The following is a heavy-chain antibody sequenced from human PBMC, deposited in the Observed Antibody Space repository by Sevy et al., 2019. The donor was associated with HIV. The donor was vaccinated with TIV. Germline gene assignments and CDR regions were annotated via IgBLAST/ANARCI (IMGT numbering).Heavy chain of an antibody. D-gene: IGHD3-3*01. Sequence: ASVKVSCKASGGTFSSYAISWVRQAPGQGLEWMGGIIPIFGTANYAQKFQGRVTITGDESTSTAYMELSSLRSEDTAVYYCARGAMTYYDFWSGSNWFDPWGQGTLVTVSS. V-gene: IGHV1-69*13. CDR1: GGTFSSYA. CDR3: ARGAMTYYDFWSGSNWFDP. CDR2: IIPIFGTA. J-gene: IGHJ5*02.